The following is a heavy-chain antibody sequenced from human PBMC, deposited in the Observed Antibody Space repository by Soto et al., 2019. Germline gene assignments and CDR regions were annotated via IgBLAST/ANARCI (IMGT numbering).Heavy chain of an antibody. CDR1: GFTFSRYS. J-gene: IGHJ4*02. V-gene: IGHV3-21*01. Sequence: EVQLVESGGGLVRPGGSLRLSCAASGFTFSRYSMNWVRQAPGKGLEWVSSISSTTNYIYYADSMKGRFTVSRDNAKNSVYLDMNSLSAEDTAVYYCARESEDLTSNFDYLGQGTLVTVS. CDR3: ARESEDLTSNFDY. CDR2: ISSTTNYI.